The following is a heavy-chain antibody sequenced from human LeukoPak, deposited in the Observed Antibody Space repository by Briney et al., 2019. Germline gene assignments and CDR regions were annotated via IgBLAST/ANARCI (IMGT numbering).Heavy chain of an antibody. Sequence: SETLSLTCTVSGGSISSNSPYCGWIRQPPGKGLEWIGSMYYSGSTYYNPSLKSRVTISVDTSKNQFSLRLSSVTAADTAVYYCARRGSGYDDNWFDPWGQGTLVTVSS. V-gene: IGHV4-39*01. CDR3: ARRGSGYDDNWFDP. CDR2: MYYSGST. J-gene: IGHJ5*02. D-gene: IGHD5-12*01. CDR1: GGSISSNSPY.